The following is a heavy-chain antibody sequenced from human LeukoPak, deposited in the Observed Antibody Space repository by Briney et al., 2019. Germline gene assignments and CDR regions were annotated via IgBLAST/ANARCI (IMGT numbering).Heavy chain of an antibody. CDR2: IYYSGST. D-gene: IGHD1-26*01. Sequence: SETLSLTCTVSGGSISSGDYYWSWIRQPPGKGLEWIGYIYYSGSTYYNPSLKSRVTISVDTSKNQFSLKLSSVTAADTAVYYCARLGATTIKYYYYGMDVWGQGTTVTVSS. CDR3: ARLGATTIKYYYYGMDV. J-gene: IGHJ6*02. CDR1: GGSISSGDYY. V-gene: IGHV4-30-4*01.